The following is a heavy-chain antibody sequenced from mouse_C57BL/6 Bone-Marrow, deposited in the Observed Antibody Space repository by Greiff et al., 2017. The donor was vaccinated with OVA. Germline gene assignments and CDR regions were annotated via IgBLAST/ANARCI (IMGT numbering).Heavy chain of an antibody. V-gene: IGHV1-69*01. D-gene: IGHD1-1*01. CDR2: IDPSDSYT. J-gene: IGHJ1*03. CDR1: GYTFTSYW. CDR3: ARNITGWYFDV. Sequence: QVQLQQSGAELVMPGASVKLSCKASGYTFTSYWMHWVKQRPGQGLEWIGEIDPSDSYTNYNQKFKGKSTLTVDKSSSTAYMQLSSLTSEDSAVYYCARNITGWYFDVWGTGTTVTVSS.